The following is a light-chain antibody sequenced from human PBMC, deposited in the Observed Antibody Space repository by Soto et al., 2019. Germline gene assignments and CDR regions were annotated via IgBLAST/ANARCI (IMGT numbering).Light chain of an antibody. Sequence: QSVLTQPPSASGSPGQSVTISCTGTSSDVGAYTYVSWYQRHPGKAPKLMIYGVTERPSGVPDRFSGSKSGNTASLTVSGLQTEDEAYYYCSSYAGSNNYVFGTGTKLTVL. J-gene: IGLJ1*01. CDR2: GVT. V-gene: IGLV2-8*01. CDR3: SSYAGSNNYV. CDR1: SSDVGAYTY.